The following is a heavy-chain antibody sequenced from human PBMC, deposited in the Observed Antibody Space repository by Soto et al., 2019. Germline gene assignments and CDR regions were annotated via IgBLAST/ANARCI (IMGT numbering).Heavy chain of an antibody. Sequence: PGESLKISCESHGYSFTTYWVTWVRQKPGKGLEWVGSFHPGESDTRYIPSFRGQVTISADRSLTTAYLQWSSLQAADTAIYYCARHENTYYNFYGMDLWGQGTSVTVSS. CDR1: GYSFTTYW. CDR2: FHPGESDT. V-gene: IGHV5-51*01. CDR3: ARHENTYYNFYGMDL. J-gene: IGHJ6*02.